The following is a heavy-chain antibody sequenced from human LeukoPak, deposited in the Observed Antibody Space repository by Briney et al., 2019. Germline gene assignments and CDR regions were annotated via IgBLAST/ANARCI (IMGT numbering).Heavy chain of an antibody. D-gene: IGHD2-8*02. J-gene: IGHJ4*02. CDR1: GFTFNSFG. CDR3: AKGVAWSSSYFDY. V-gene: IGHV3-33*06. CDR2: IYYDGSNN. Sequence: GGSLRLSCAASGFTFNSFGIHWVRQAPGKGLEWVAVIYYDGSNNFYSDSVKGRFTISRDNSKSTLYLQMNSLRAEDTAVYYCAKGVAWSSSYFDYWGQGTLVTVSS.